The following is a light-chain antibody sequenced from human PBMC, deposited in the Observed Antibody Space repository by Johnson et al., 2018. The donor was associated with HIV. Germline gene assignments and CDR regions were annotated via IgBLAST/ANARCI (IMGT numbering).Light chain of an antibody. CDR2: DNN. J-gene: IGLJ1*01. CDR1: SSNIASNY. Sequence: QAVLTQPPSVSTAPGQKVTISCSGSSSNIASNYVSWYQQIPGTAPKLLIYDNNKRPSGIPDRFSGSKSGTSATLGITGLQTGDEAVYYCRTWDSSLSAYVFGTGTKVTVL. CDR3: RTWDSSLSAYV. V-gene: IGLV1-51*01.